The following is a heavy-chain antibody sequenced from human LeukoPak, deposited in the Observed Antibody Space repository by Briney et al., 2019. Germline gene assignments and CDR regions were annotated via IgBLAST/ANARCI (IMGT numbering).Heavy chain of an antibody. CDR3: ARDSISPGRNRFDP. Sequence: RSETLSLTCAVSGYSINSGHYWGWIRQPPGKGLEWIGSIYHSGSTFYNPSLKSRVAISLDTSKNQFSLELSSVTAADTAVYYCARDSISPGRNRFDPWGQGTLVSVSS. D-gene: IGHD1-26*01. CDR1: GYSINSGHY. V-gene: IGHV4-38-2*02. CDR2: IYHSGST. J-gene: IGHJ5*02.